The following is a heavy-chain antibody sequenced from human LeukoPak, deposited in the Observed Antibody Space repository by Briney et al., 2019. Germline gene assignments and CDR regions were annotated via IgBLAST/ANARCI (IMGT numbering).Heavy chain of an antibody. D-gene: IGHD3-10*01. V-gene: IGHV4-59*01. Sequence: SETLSLTCTVAGGFFSFYHWNWVRRPPGRAREWIGNVDCNGNTKYNPYLRSRVTMSLDTYKNQFSLKLKFVTAADTALYFCARGFDQPFDRWGQGTLVTVSS. CDR1: GGFFSFYH. CDR3: ARGFDQPFDR. J-gene: IGHJ4*02. CDR2: VDCNGNT.